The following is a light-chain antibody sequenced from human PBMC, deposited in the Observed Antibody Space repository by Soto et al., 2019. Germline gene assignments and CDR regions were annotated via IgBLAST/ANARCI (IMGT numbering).Light chain of an antibody. Sequence: EIVMTQSPATLSVSPGERATLSCRASQSVSSNLAWYQQKPGQAPRLLIYGASTRATGIPAGFSGSGSGTEFTLTISSLQSEDFAVYYCQQYRTFGQGTKVEI. CDR2: GAS. CDR3: QQYRT. J-gene: IGKJ1*01. CDR1: QSVSSN. V-gene: IGKV3-15*01.